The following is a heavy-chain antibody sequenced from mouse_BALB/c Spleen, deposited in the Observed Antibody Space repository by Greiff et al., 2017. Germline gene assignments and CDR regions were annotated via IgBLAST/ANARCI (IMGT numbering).Heavy chain of an antibody. CDR2: IWAGGST. CDR1: GFSLASYG. D-gene: IGHD2-4*01. V-gene: IGHV2-9*02. CDR3: ARDRDYPSFAY. Sequence: VQGVESGPGLVAPSQSLSITCTVSGFSLASYGVHWVRQPPGKGLEWLGVIWAGGSTNYNSALMSRLSISKDNSKSQVFLKMNSLQTDDTAMYYCARDRDYPSFAYWGQGTLVTVSA. J-gene: IGHJ3*01.